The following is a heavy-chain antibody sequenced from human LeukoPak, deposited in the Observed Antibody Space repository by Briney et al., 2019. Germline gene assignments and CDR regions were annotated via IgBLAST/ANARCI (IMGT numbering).Heavy chain of an antibody. Sequence: ASVKVSCKASGYTFTGYYMHWVRQAPGQGLEWMGWINPNSGGTNYAQKFQGRVTMTRDTSISTAYMELSRLRSDDTAVYYCARGTVGATEWFDPWGQGTLVTVSS. J-gene: IGHJ5*02. CDR3: ARGTVGATEWFDP. CDR1: GYTFTGYY. D-gene: IGHD1-26*01. V-gene: IGHV1-2*02. CDR2: INPNSGGT.